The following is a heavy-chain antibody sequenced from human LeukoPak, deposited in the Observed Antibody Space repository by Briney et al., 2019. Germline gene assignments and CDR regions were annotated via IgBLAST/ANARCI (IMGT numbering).Heavy chain of an antibody. D-gene: IGHD6-19*01. V-gene: IGHV4-39*07. J-gene: IGHJ4*02. CDR2: IYYSGST. Sequence: SETLSLTCTVSGGSISSYYWGWIRQPPGKGLEWIGSIYYSGSTYYNPSLKSRVTISVDTSKNQFSLKLSSVTAADTAVYYCARERGSSGPGPYFDYWGQGTLVTVSS. CDR1: GGSISSYY. CDR3: ARERGSSGPGPYFDY.